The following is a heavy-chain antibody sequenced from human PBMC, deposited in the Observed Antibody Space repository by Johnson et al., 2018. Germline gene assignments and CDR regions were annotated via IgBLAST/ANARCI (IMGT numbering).Heavy chain of an antibody. Sequence: QVQLQQWGAGLLKPSETLSLTCAVYGGSFSGYYWSWIRQPRGKGLEWLGEINHSGSTNYNPSLKSRVTISIDTSKNQFSLKLSSVTAADTAVYYCAIGLRVYRWTSLRYYYYYYMDVCGKGTTVTVSS. CDR3: AIGLRVYRWTSLRYYYYYYMDV. V-gene: IGHV4-34*01. J-gene: IGHJ6*03. CDR2: INHSGST. CDR1: GGSFSGYY. D-gene: IGHD1-26*01.